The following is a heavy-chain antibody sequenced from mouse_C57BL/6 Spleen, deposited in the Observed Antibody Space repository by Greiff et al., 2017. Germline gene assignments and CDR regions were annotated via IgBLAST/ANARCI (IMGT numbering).Heavy chain of an antibody. V-gene: IGHV1-55*01. CDR3: ARGYDGYPYAMDY. J-gene: IGHJ4*01. CDR2: IYPGSGST. D-gene: IGHD2-3*01. Sequence: QVQLQQSGAELVKPGASVKMSCKASGYTFTSYWITWVQQRPGQGLEWIGEIYPGSGSTNYNEKFKSKATLTVDTYTSIGYMQLSSQTSEDSAVYYCARGYDGYPYAMDYWGQGTSVTVSS. CDR1: GYTFTSYW.